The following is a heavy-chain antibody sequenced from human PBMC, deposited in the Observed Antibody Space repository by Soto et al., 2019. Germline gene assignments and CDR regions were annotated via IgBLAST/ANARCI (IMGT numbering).Heavy chain of an antibody. CDR1: GYTFTSYD. V-gene: IGHV1-8*01. J-gene: IGHJ6*02. CDR3: AREWQWLVRDYYYGMDV. D-gene: IGHD6-19*01. Sequence: VKVSCKASGYTFTSYDINWVRQATGQGLEWMGWMNPNSGNTGYAQKFQGRVTMTRNTSISTAYMELSSLRSEDTAVYYCAREWQWLVRDYYYGMDVWGQGTTVTVSS. CDR2: MNPNSGNT.